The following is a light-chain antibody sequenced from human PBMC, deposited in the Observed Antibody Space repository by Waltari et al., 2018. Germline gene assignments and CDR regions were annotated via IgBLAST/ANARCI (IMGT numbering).Light chain of an antibody. V-gene: IGKV1D-8*01. J-gene: IGKJ4*01. CDR2: AAS. CDR1: QGIRIY. Sequence: WMTYSPSLLSASTGDSVTISSRMSQGIRIYFAWYQQKPGKAPELLIYAASTLQSGVPSRFSDSGSGTDFTLTISCLQSEDCATYYCQQHYSVPLTLGGGTKVESK. CDR3: QQHYSVPLT.